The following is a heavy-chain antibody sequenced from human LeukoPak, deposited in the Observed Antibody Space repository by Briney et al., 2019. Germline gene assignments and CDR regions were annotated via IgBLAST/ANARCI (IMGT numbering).Heavy chain of an antibody. Sequence: SETLSLTCTVSGGSISSGSYYWSWIRQPAGKGLEWIGRLSTSGTTNYNPSLKSRVTMSVDTSKNQFSLNLTSVTAADTAVYYCARARGQSGVDYWGQGTLVTVSS. J-gene: IGHJ4*02. D-gene: IGHD3-10*01. CDR2: LSTSGTT. CDR1: GGSISSGSYY. V-gene: IGHV4-61*02. CDR3: ARARGQSGVDY.